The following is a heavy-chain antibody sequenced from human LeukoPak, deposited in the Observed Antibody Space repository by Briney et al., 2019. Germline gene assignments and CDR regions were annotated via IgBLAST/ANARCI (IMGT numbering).Heavy chain of an antibody. D-gene: IGHD2-15*01. CDR1: GGSFSGYY. CDR2: INHSGST. V-gene: IGHV4-34*01. CDR3: ARYSGVVAGLPAFDF. J-gene: IGHJ3*01. Sequence: SETLSLTCAVYGGSFSGYYWSWIRQPPGKGLEWIGEINHSGSTNYYPSLKSRVTISVDTSKHQFSLKLSSVTAADTAVYYCARYSGVVAGLPAFDFWGQGTMVTVSS.